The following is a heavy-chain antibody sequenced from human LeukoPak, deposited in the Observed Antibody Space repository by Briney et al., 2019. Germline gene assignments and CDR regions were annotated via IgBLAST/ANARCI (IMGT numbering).Heavy chain of an antibody. CDR2: IYTSGST. J-gene: IGHJ5*02. CDR3: ARDRGSGYCSSTSCYNWFDP. Sequence: SETLSLTCTVSGGSISSYYWSWIRQPAGKGLEWIGRIYTSGSTNYNPSLKSRVTMSVDTSKNQFSLKLSSVTAADTAVYYCARDRGSGYCSSTSCYNWFDPWGQGTLVTVSS. D-gene: IGHD2-2*01. V-gene: IGHV4-4*07. CDR1: GGSISSYY.